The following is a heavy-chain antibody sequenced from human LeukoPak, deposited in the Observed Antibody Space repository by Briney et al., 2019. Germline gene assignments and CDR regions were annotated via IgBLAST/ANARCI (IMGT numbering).Heavy chain of an antibody. Sequence: PSETLSLTCTVSGGSISSGGFYWSWIRQHPGKGPEWIGYIFYSGSTYYNPSLRSRVTLSVDTPKNQFSLKLSSVTAADTAVYYCARADLHYGSGTDFDYWGQGTLVTVSS. D-gene: IGHD3-10*01. V-gene: IGHV4-31*03. J-gene: IGHJ4*02. CDR2: IFYSGST. CDR1: GGSISSGGFY. CDR3: ARADLHYGSGTDFDY.